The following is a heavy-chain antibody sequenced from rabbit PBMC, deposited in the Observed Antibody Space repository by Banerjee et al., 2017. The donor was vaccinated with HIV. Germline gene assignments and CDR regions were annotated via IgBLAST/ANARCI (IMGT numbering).Heavy chain of an antibody. J-gene: IGHJ4*01. Sequence: QEQLEESGGDLVKPEGSLTLTCTASGFSFSGSYWIWWVRQAPGKGLEWIACIYTGDGNTYYASWAKGRFTISKTSSTTVTLQMTSLTAADTATYFCARDAGGDGYSNDLWGPGTLVTVS. CDR1: GFSFSGSYW. V-gene: IGHV1S45*01. D-gene: IGHD7-1*01. CDR3: ARDAGGDGYSNDL. CDR2: IYTGDGNT.